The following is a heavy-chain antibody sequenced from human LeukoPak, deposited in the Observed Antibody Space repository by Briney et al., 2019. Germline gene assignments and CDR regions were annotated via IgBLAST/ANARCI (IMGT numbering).Heavy chain of an antibody. CDR3: ARVSVTIFGVVILGNWFDP. CDR1: GYTFTSYG. D-gene: IGHD3-3*01. J-gene: IGHJ5*02. CDR2: ISAYNGNT. V-gene: IGHV1-18*01. Sequence: ASVKVSFKSSGYTFTSYGFSWVRQAPGQGLEWMGWISAYNGNTNYAQKLQGRVTMTTDTSTSTAYMELRSLRSDDTAVYYCARVSVTIFGVVILGNWFDPWGQGTLVTVSS.